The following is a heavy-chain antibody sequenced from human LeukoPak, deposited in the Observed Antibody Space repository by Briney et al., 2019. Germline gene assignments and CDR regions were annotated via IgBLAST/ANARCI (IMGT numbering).Heavy chain of an antibody. Sequence: ASVKVSCKASGYTFTGYYFHWVRQPPGQGREWMGWINPNTAGTNYAQKFLGGVTLTWDTSISPGYMELNRLTSDDTAVYYCATSAGDYRAGHYYYMGVWGKGTSVTVSS. CDR3: ATSAGDYRAGHYYYMGV. D-gene: IGHD4-11*01. J-gene: IGHJ6*03. V-gene: IGHV1-2*02. CDR2: INPNTAGT. CDR1: GYTFTGYY.